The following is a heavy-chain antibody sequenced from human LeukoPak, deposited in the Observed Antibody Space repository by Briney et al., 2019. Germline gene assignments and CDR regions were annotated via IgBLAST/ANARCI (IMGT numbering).Heavy chain of an antibody. V-gene: IGHV3-30*04. CDR2: ISSNGKNK. CDR1: GFTFSSYG. J-gene: IGHJ4*02. D-gene: IGHD5-24*01. CDR3: AREEAEIIDF. Sequence: GGSLRLSCAASGFTFSSYGIHWVRQAPGKWLEWVALISSNGKNKDYADSVKGRFTISRDNAKNSLYLQMNSLRAEDTAVYYCAREEAEIIDFWGQGTLVTVSS.